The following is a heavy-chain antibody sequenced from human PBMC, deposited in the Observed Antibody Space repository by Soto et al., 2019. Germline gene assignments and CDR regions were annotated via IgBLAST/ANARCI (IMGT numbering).Heavy chain of an antibody. CDR1: GYTFTSYG. Sequence: APVKGSCKASGYTFTSYGISWVRQAPGQGPEWMGWISAYNGNTNYAQKLQGRVTMTTDTSTSTAYMELRSLRSDDTAVYYCARDLSAINTYYYDSSGSLDAFDIWGQGTMVTVSS. D-gene: IGHD3-22*01. CDR2: ISAYNGNT. CDR3: ARDLSAINTYYYDSSGSLDAFDI. V-gene: IGHV1-18*01. J-gene: IGHJ3*02.